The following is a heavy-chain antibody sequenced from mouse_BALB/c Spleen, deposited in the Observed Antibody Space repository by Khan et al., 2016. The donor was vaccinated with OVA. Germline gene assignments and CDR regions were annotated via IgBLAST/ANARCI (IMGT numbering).Heavy chain of an antibody. Sequence: VQLQQSGAELAKPEPSVKMSCKASGYTFSTYWIHWVKQRPGQGLEWIGYINPSSGYTYYNQRFNDKATLTADKSSSTAYMQLSSLTSEDSAVYYCARDRIDYWGQGTTLTVSS. V-gene: IGHV1-7*01. CDR2: INPSSGYT. CDR1: GYTFSTYW. J-gene: IGHJ2*01. CDR3: ARDRIDY.